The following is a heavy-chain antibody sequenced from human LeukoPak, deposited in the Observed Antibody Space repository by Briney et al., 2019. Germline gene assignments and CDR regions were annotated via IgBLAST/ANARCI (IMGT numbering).Heavy chain of an antibody. D-gene: IGHD1-26*01. CDR3: ARERSGSYYTFDL. CDR1: GFTFSSYA. Sequence: GGSLRLSCAASGFTFSSYAMSWVRQAPGKGLEWVSYITNSGRSMYYADSVKGRFTISRDNAKNALFLQMNSLGAEDTAVYYCARERSGSYYTFDLWGQGTVVTVSS. V-gene: IGHV3-48*04. CDR2: ITNSGRSM. J-gene: IGHJ3*01.